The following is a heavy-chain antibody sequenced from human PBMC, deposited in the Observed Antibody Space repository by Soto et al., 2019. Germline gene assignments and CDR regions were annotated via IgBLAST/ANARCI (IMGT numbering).Heavy chain of an antibody. V-gene: IGHV1-3*01. J-gene: IGHJ3*02. Sequence: QVQLVQSGAEVKKPGASVKVSCKASGYTFTNYAMHWVRQAPGQRLEWMGWINAGNGNTEYSQKFQVRVTINRDTSASTAYRELSSLRSEDTAVYDCARGAATDDALDIWGQGTMVTVSS. CDR1: GYTFTNYA. CDR3: ARGAATDDALDI. CDR2: INAGNGNT. D-gene: IGHD2-15*01.